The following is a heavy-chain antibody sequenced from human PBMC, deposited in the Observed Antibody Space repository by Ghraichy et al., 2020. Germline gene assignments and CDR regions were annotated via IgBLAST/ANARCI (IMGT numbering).Heavy chain of an antibody. CDR2: ISHSGSS. V-gene: IGHV4-28*01. D-gene: IGHD2-15*01. Sequence: SETLSLTCGVSGYSTSSSLWWGWIRQPPGKGLEFIGYISHSGSSYYNPSLKSRVTMSLDTSKNQLSLKLTFVTAVDTAGYFCARYCLAGSCSTRALDFWGQGTLVTVSS. CDR1: GYSTSSSLW. CDR3: ARYCLAGSCSTRALDF. J-gene: IGHJ4*02.